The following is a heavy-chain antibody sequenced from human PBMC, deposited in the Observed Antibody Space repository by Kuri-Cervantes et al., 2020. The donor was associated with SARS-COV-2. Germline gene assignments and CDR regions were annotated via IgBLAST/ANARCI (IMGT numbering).Heavy chain of an antibody. Sequence: SVKVSCKASGGTFSSYAISWVRQAPGQGLEWMGRIIPIFGTANYAQKFQGRVTITADKSTSTAYMELSSLRSEDTAVYYCARGDGYNNYYYYYMDVWGKGTTVTVSS. V-gene: IGHV1-69*06. J-gene: IGHJ6*03. CDR3: ARGDGYNNYYYYYMDV. D-gene: IGHD5-24*01. CDR2: IIPIFGTA. CDR1: GGTFSSYA.